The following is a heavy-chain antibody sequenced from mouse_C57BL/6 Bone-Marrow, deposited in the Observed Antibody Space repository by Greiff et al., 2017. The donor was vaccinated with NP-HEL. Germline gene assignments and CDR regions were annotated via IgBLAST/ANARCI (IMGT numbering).Heavy chain of an antibody. CDR2: LDPSVSYT. V-gene: IGHV1-59*01. J-gene: IGHJ4*01. Sequence: VQLQQPGAELVRPGTSVKLSCKASGYTFTSYWMPWVKQRPGHGLEWIGVLDPSVSYTNYNQKFKGKATLTVDKSSSTAYMQLSSLTSEDSAVYYCARDRGAMDYWGQGTSVTVSS. D-gene: IGHD2-14*01. CDR1: GYTFTSYW. CDR3: ARDRGAMDY.